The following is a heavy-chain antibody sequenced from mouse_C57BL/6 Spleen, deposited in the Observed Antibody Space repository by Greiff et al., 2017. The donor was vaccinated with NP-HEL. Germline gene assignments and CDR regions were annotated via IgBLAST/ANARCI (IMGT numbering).Heavy chain of an antibody. CDR3: ERDQYYDGSSLDN. D-gene: IGHD1-1*01. J-gene: IGHJ2*01. CDR2: ISDGGSYS. Sequence: EVQRVESGGGLVQPGVSLKLPCAASGFTFSSYAMFWVRQTPDKRLEWVSTISDGGSYSYYPDNVKGRFTISRDNAKNDLYLQMSHLKSEDIAMYYCERDQYYDGSSLDNWGQGTTLTVAS. V-gene: IGHV5-4*01. CDR1: GFTFSSYA.